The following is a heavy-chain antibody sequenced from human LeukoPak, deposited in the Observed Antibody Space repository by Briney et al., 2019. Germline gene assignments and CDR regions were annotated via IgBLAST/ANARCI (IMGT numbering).Heavy chain of an antibody. CDR1: GFTFSTYW. CDR3: VYSGYDWTYYFDW. V-gene: IGHV3-74*01. CDR2: IDNGGSTT. D-gene: IGHD5-12*01. J-gene: IGHJ4*02. Sequence: GGSLRLSCAASGFTFSTYWMHWVRQAPGKGLVWVSRIDNGGSTTLYADSVRGRFTISRDNAKNTLYLQMSSLRAEDTAIYYCVYSGYDWTYYFDWWGQGTLVTVSS.